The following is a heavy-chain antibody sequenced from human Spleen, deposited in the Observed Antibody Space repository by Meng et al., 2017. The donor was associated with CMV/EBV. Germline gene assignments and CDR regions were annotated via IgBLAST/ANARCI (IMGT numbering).Heavy chain of an antibody. Sequence: GESLKISCAASGFTFSSYWMSWVRQAPGKGLEWVANINQDGSEKYYVDSVKGRFTISRDNAKNSLYLQMNSLRAEDTAVYYCARGQYSSSLRETPHNLNYYGMDVWGQGTTVTVSS. J-gene: IGHJ6*02. CDR1: GFTFSSYW. V-gene: IGHV3-7*01. CDR3: ARGQYSSSLRETPHNLNYYGMDV. CDR2: INQDGSEK. D-gene: IGHD6-6*01.